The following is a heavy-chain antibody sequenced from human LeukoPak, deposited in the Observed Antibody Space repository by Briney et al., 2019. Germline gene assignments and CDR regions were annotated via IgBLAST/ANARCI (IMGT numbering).Heavy chain of an antibody. CDR2: NYYSGSA. V-gene: IGHV4-59*12. CDR1: GGSISTYY. CDR3: ARELLGAAANWFDP. D-gene: IGHD6-13*01. J-gene: IGHJ5*02. Sequence: PSETLSLTCTVPGGSISTYYCSWIRPPPGKGLGWVWFNYYSGSANYNPSLKSRVTISVDTSKNQFSLKMSSVTAADTAVYYGARELLGAAANWFDPWGQGTLVTVSS.